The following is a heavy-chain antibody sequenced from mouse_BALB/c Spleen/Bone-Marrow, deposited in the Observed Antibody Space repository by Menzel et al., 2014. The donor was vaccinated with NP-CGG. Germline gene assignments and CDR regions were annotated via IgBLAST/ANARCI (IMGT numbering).Heavy chain of an antibody. CDR3: ARKGLRRGDWFAY. V-gene: IGHV2-2*02. CDR2: IWSGGST. CDR1: GFSLTSYG. D-gene: IGHD2-2*01. J-gene: IGHJ3*01. Sequence: VQLQESGPGLVQPSQSLSITCTVSGFSLTSYGVHWVRQSPGKGLEWLGVIWSGGSTDYNAAFISRLSISKDNSKSQVFFKMNSLQANDTAIYYCARKGLRRGDWFAYWGQGTLVTVSA.